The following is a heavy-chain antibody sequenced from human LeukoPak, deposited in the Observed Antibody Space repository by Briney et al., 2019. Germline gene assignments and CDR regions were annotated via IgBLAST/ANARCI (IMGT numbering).Heavy chain of an antibody. CDR2: INSDGSST. V-gene: IGHV3-74*01. CDR1: GFTFSSYW. CDR3: ARVTGYCSGGSCYEGVYYFDY. J-gene: IGHJ4*02. D-gene: IGHD2-15*01. Sequence: GGSLRLSCAASGFTFSSYWMHWVRQAPGKGLVWVSRINSDGSSTSYADSVKGRFTISRDNAKNTLYLQMNSLRAEDTAVYYCARVTGYCSGGSCYEGVYYFDYWGQGTLVTVSS.